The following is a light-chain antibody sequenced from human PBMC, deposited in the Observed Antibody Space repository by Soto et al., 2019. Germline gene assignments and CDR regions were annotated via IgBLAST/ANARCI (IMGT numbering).Light chain of an antibody. J-gene: IGKJ2*01. CDR3: QQSYSTHFT. V-gene: IGKV1-39*01. Sequence: DIQMTQSPSSLSASVGDRVTITCRASESIIDYLNWYQQKPGKAPKLLIYGASSLQSGVPSRFSGSESGTDFTLTISSLLPEDFATYYCQQSYSTHFTFGQWTKLEI. CDR2: GAS. CDR1: ESIIDY.